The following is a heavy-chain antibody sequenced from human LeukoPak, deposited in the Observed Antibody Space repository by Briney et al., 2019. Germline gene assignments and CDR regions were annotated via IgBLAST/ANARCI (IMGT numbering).Heavy chain of an antibody. V-gene: IGHV3-23*01. Sequence: QPGGSLRLSCAASGFTFSSYAMSWVRQAPGKGLEWVSAISGSGGSTSYAASVKGRFTISRDNSKNTLYLQMNSLRAEDTAVYYCAKVIVVATIPLFDYWGQGTLVTVSS. D-gene: IGHD1-26*01. CDR2: ISGSGGST. CDR3: AKVIVVATIPLFDY. CDR1: GFTFSSYA. J-gene: IGHJ4*02.